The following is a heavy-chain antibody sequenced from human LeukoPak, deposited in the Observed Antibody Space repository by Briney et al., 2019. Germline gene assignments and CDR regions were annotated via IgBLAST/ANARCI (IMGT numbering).Heavy chain of an antibody. CDR2: IRESGGST. J-gene: IGHJ4*02. D-gene: IGHD4-23*01. V-gene: IGHV3-23*01. CDR1: GFTFSSYA. Sequence: PGVSLRLSCVASGFTFSSYAMSWVRQAPGKGLEWVSAIRESGGSTHYADSVKGRFAISRDNSKNTLYLQMNSLRAEDTAVYYCAKTKPYGTTCYGGIDWGQGALVTVSS. CDR3: AKTKPYGTTCYGGID.